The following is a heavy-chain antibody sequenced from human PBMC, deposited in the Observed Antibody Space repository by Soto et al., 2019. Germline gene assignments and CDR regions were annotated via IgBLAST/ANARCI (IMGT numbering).Heavy chain of an antibody. CDR3: ASSLSAVAGYFDY. V-gene: IGHV1-69*01. CDR1: GGTFSSYA. Sequence: QVQLVQSGAEVKKPGSSVKVSCKASGGTFSSYAISWVRQAPGQGLEWMGGIIPIFGTANYAQKFQGRVTITADESTSTGYRELSSLRSEDTAVYYCASSLSAVAGYFDYWGQGTLVTVSS. CDR2: IIPIFGTA. D-gene: IGHD6-19*01. J-gene: IGHJ4*02.